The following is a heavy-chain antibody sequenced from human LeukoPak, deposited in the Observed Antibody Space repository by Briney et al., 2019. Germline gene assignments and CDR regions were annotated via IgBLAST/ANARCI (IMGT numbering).Heavy chain of an antibody. D-gene: IGHD2-2*01. J-gene: IGHJ4*02. CDR1: GFTFSSYS. CDR3: VKDLGSSIRNPTFDY. CDR2: ISWNSGTI. V-gene: IGHV3-9*01. Sequence: GGSLRLSCAVSGFTFSSYSMHWVRQGPGKGLEWVSGISWNSGTIGYADSVKGRFIISRDNAKNSLYLQMKSLRAEDTALYYCVKDLGSSIRNPTFDYWGQGTLVTVSS.